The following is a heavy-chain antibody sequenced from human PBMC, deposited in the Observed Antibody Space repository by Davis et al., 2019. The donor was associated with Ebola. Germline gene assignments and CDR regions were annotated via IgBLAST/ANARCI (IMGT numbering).Heavy chain of an antibody. D-gene: IGHD6-13*01. V-gene: IGHV3-30*18. J-gene: IGHJ4*02. CDR2: ISYDGSNK. Sequence: PGGSLRLSCAASGFTFSSYSMNWVRQAPGKGLEWVAVISYDGSNKYYADSVKGRFTISRDNSKNTLYLQMNSLRAEDTAVYYCAKDSRHSSSWYEGYYFDYWGQGTLVTVSS. CDR3: AKDSRHSSSWYEGYYFDY. CDR1: GFTFSSYS.